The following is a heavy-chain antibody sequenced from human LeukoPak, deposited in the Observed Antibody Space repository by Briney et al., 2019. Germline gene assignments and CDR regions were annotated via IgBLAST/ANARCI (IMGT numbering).Heavy chain of an antibody. CDR2: IRYDGSNK. Sequence: GGSLRLSCGASGFSFSDYGMHWVRQAPGKGLEWVAFIRYDGSNKYYADSVKGRFTISRDNSKNTLYLQMNSLRAEDTAVYYCAKDPSRPYYDFWSGSPGDYWGQGTLVTVSS. J-gene: IGHJ4*02. CDR1: GFSFSDYG. V-gene: IGHV3-30*02. D-gene: IGHD3-3*01. CDR3: AKDPSRPYYDFWSGSPGDY.